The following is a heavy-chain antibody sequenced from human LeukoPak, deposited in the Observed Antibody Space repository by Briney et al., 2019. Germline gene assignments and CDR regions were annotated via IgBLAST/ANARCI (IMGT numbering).Heavy chain of an antibody. V-gene: IGHV3-66*01. CDR1: EFSVGSNY. CDR3: AKGRRYEILTGYYVSEVDP. CDR2: IYSGGST. Sequence: PGGSLRLSCAASEFSVGSNYMTWVRQAPGKGLEWVSLIYSGGSTYYADSVKGRFTISRDNSKNTLYLQMNSLRAEDTAVYYCAKGRRYEILTGYYVSEVDPWGQGTLVTVSS. J-gene: IGHJ5*02. D-gene: IGHD3-9*01.